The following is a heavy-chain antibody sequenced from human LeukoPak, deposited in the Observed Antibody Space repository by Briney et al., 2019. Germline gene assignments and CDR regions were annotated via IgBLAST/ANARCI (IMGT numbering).Heavy chain of an antibody. CDR3: ARAKWELLTDY. CDR1: GFTFSSYW. V-gene: IGHV3-7*05. Sequence: GGSLRLSCAASGFTFSSYWMSWVHQAPGKGLEWVANIKQDGSEKYYVDSVKGRFTISRDNAKNSLYLQMNSLRAEDTAVYYCARAKWELLTDYWGQGTLVTVSS. J-gene: IGHJ4*02. CDR2: IKQDGSEK. D-gene: IGHD1-26*01.